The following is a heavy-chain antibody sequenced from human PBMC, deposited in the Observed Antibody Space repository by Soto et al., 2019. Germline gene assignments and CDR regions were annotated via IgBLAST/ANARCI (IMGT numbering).Heavy chain of an antibody. D-gene: IGHD3-9*01. Sequence: PGGSLRLSCAASGFTFSSYAMSWVRQAPGKGLEWVSAISGSGGSTYYADSVKGRFTISRDNSKNTLYLQMNSLRAEDTAVYYRAKSRRYFDWFAPHGGSFDYWGQGTLVTVSS. V-gene: IGHV3-23*01. CDR2: ISGSGGST. J-gene: IGHJ4*02. CDR3: AKSRRYFDWFAPHGGSFDY. CDR1: GFTFSSYA.